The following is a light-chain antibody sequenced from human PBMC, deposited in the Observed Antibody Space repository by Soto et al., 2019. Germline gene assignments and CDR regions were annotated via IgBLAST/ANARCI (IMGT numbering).Light chain of an antibody. CDR3: QRYNNYAGA. V-gene: IGKV1-5*01. Sequence: DIPVTQSPSTPSASVGDRGTITCRASQSISSWLAWYQQKPGKAPKLLIYDASNLETGVPSRFSGSGSGTEFTLTINSLQPDDFATYYCQRYNNYAGAFGQGTKGDIK. CDR2: DAS. CDR1: QSISSW. J-gene: IGKJ1*01.